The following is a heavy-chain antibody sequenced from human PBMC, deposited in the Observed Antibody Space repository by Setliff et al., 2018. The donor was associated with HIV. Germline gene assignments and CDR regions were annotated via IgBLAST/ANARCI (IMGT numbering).Heavy chain of an antibody. D-gene: IGHD3-10*01. CDR2: IHYSGST. J-gene: IGHJ3*02. CDR1: GGSISSGVFY. CDR3: ARASAERSAVRGLAIAFDI. Sequence: LSLTCTVSGGSISSGVFYWSWIRQFPGEGLEWIGYIHYSGSTYYKPSLRSPVTMSVDTSKNQFSLKLSSVTAADTAVYYCARASAERSAVRGLAIAFDIWGQGTMVTVSS. V-gene: IGHV4-31*01.